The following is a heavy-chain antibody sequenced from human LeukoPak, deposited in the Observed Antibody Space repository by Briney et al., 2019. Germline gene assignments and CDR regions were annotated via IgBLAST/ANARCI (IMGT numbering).Heavy chain of an antibody. V-gene: IGHV3-21*01. D-gene: IGHD3-9*01. J-gene: IGHJ3*02. CDR2: ISSSSSYI. Sequence: GGSLRLSCAASGFAFSSYVMSWVRQAPGKGLEWVSSISSSSSYIYYADSVKGRFTISGDNAKNSLYLQMNSLRAEDTAVYYCARETVYYDILTGYYPDAFDIWGQGTMVTVSS. CDR1: GFAFSSYV. CDR3: ARETVYYDILTGYYPDAFDI.